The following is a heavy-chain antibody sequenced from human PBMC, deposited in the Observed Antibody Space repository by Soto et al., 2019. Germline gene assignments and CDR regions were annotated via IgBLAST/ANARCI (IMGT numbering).Heavy chain of an antibody. J-gene: IGHJ3*02. CDR2: IKSKTNGGTT. D-gene: IGHD6-25*01. V-gene: IGHV3-15*07. Sequence: EVQLVESGGGLVEPGGSLRLSCVASDFTFSNAWMNWVRQAPGKGLQWVGLIKSKTNGGTTDYAAPVKGRFTLSRDDSKNTLHLQMNSLKTEDTAVYYCINARSGAFDIWGQGTMVTVSS. CDR1: DFTFSNAW. CDR3: INARSGAFDI.